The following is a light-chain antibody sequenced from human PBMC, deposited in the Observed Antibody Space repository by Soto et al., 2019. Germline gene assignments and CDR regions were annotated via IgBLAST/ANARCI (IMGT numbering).Light chain of an antibody. Sequence: QSVLTQPPSASGTPGQRVTISCSGSSSSIGSNPVNWYQHLPGTAPKLLIYSNNQRPSGVPDRFSGSKSGTSASLAFTGLQSEDEADYYCATWDDSLNVWVFGGGTKLTVL. V-gene: IGLV1-44*01. J-gene: IGLJ3*02. CDR2: SNN. CDR3: ATWDDSLNVWV. CDR1: SSSIGSNP.